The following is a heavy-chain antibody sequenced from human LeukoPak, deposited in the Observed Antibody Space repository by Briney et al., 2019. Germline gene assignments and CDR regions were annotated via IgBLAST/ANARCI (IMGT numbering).Heavy chain of an antibody. D-gene: IGHD3-22*01. J-gene: IGHJ4*02. CDR1: GVSIRSYY. V-gene: IGHV4-4*07. CDR3: ARDGGNSGYHYWYYFDY. CDR2: IYSSGST. Sequence: LETLSLTCTVSGVSIRSYYWNWIRQPAGKGLEWIGRIYSSGSTNYNPSLKSRVTMSVDTSKNQFSLKLSSVTAADTAVYYCARDGGNSGYHYWYYFDYWGQGTLVTVSS.